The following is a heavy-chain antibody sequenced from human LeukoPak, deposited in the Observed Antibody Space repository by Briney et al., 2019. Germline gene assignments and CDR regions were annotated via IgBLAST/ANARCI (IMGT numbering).Heavy chain of an antibody. Sequence: GGSLRLSCTVSGFSISGRDMTWGRQAPGKGLEWVSSIGSGAKMFYTDSVKGRFTVSRDTSKNTLFLRMNSLRAEDTAVYYCATTVWTGQFPDYFDVWGQGTLVTVSS. CDR1: GFSISGRD. V-gene: IGHV3-69-1*02. CDR3: ATTVWTGQFPDYFDV. J-gene: IGHJ4*02. CDR2: IGSGAKM. D-gene: IGHD1-1*01.